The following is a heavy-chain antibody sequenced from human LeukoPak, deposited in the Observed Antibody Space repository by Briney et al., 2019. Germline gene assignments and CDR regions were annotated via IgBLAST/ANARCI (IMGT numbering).Heavy chain of an antibody. Sequence: ASVTVSCKASGYTFTGYYMHWVRQAPGQGLEWMGWINPNSGGTNYAQKFQGRVTMTRDTSISTAYMELSRLRSDDTAVYYCARDYGDYLEAWPHFDYWGQGTLVTVSS. CDR2: INPNSGGT. J-gene: IGHJ4*02. CDR1: GYTFTGYY. D-gene: IGHD4-17*01. V-gene: IGHV1-2*02. CDR3: ARDYGDYLEAWPHFDY.